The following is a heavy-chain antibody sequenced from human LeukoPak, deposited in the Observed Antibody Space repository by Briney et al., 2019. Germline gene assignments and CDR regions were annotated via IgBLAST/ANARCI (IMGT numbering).Heavy chain of an antibody. CDR3: ARDNVLYDILTGFDY. D-gene: IGHD3-9*01. J-gene: IGHJ4*02. CDR1: GFTFSTSA. V-gene: IGHV3-23*01. CDR2: ISGSGVST. Sequence: GGSLRLSCAASGFTFSTSAMSWVRQAPGKGLEGVSTISGSGVSTYYADSVKGRFTISRDNSKNTLYLQMNSLRAEDTAVYYCARDNVLYDILTGFDYWGQGTLVTVSS.